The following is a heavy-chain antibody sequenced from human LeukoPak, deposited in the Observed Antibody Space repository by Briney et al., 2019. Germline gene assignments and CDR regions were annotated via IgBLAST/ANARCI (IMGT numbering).Heavy chain of an antibody. CDR2: IINSGGST. D-gene: IGHD6-25*01. CDR3: AKVGQRLDRQEGNQVDY. CDR1: GFTFSSYA. Sequence: GGSLRLSCAASGFTFSSYAMNWVRQAPGKGLEWVSAIINSGGSTYYADSVKGRFTISRDNSKNTLYLQMNSLRAEDTAVYYCAKVGQRLDRQEGNQVDYWGQGTLVTVSS. V-gene: IGHV3-23*01. J-gene: IGHJ4*02.